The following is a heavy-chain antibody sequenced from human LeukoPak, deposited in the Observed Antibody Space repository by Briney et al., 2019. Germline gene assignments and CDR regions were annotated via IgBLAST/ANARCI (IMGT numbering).Heavy chain of an antibody. V-gene: IGHV3-21*01. CDR3: ARSLASGVGTD. D-gene: IGHD3-10*01. J-gene: IGHJ4*02. CDR1: GFTFSSYS. Sequence: VRTLRLSCAASGFTFSSYSMNWVRQAPGQGLEWVSSISSSSTYIYYADSVKGRFTISRDNAKNSLYLQMNSRRAEDTAVYYCARSLASGVGTDWGQGTLVTVSS. CDR2: ISSSSTYI.